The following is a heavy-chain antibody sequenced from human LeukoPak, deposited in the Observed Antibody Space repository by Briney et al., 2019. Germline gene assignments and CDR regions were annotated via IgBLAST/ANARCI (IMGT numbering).Heavy chain of an antibody. Sequence: GSLRLSCAASGFTFSSYAMHWVRQAPGKGLEWVAVISYDGSNKYYADSVKGRFTISRDNSKNTLYLQMNSLRAEDTAVYYCARASHYGDYIFDYWGQGTLVTVSS. CDR3: ARASHYGDYIFDY. CDR1: GFTFSSYA. CDR2: ISYDGSNK. J-gene: IGHJ4*02. V-gene: IGHV3-30*04. D-gene: IGHD4-17*01.